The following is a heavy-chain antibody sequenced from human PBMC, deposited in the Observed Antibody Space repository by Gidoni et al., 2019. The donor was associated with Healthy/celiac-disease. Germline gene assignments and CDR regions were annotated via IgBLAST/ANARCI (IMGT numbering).Heavy chain of an antibody. D-gene: IGHD3-3*01. CDR3: AREAKSITIFGVVTSPGYFDL. V-gene: IGHV3-64*01. CDR2: ISSNGGST. CDR1: GFTSRSRA. Sequence: EVQLVDSGGGLVQPGGSLRLSGAASGFTSRSRALPWARQASGKGLEYVSAISSNGGSTYYANSVKGRFTISRDNSKNTLYLQMGSLRAEDMAVYYCAREAKSITIFGVVTSPGYFDLWGRGTLVTVSS. J-gene: IGHJ2*01.